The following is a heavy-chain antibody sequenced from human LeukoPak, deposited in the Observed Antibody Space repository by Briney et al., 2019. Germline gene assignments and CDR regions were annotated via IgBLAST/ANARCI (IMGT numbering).Heavy chain of an antibody. V-gene: IGHV4-39*01. D-gene: IGHD1-1*01. CDR1: GGSISSSSYY. CDR3: ARRDNWGSDY. CDR2: IYYSGST. Sequence: NTSETLSLTRTVSGGSISSSSYYWGWIRQPPGKGLEWIGSIYYSGSTYYNPSLKSRVTISVDTSKNQFSLKLSSVTAADTAVYYCARRDNWGSDYWGQGTLVTVSS. J-gene: IGHJ4*02.